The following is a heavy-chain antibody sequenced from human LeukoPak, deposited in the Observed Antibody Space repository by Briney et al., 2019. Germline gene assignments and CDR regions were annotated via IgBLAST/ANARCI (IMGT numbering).Heavy chain of an antibody. CDR3: ARSLGITSLDY. CDR2: IYYSGSI. CDR1: GGSIRSYY. Sequence: SETLSLTCSVSGGSIRSYYWNWIRQSPGKGLEWIVYIYYSGSINYNPSLKMRVTMSVTTSKNQFSLKLHSVTAADTAMYYCARSLGITSLDYWGQGMLVTVSS. J-gene: IGHJ4*02. V-gene: IGHV4-59*01. D-gene: IGHD1-14*01.